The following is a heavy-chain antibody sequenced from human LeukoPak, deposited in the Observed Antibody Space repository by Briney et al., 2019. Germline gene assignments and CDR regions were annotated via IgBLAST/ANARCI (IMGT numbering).Heavy chain of an antibody. CDR2: INPNSGGT. Sequence: GASVKVSCKASGYTFTGYYMHWVRQAPGQELEWMGRINPNSGGTNYAQKFQGRVTMTRDTSISTAYMELSRLRSDDTAVYYCALLVGATVPVHYWGQGTLVTVSS. CDR3: ALLVGATVPVHY. J-gene: IGHJ4*02. CDR1: GYTFTGYY. D-gene: IGHD1-26*01. V-gene: IGHV1-2*06.